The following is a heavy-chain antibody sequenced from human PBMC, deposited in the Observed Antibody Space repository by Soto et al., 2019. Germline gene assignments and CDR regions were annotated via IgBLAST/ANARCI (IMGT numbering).Heavy chain of an antibody. J-gene: IGHJ6*03. CDR1: GFTFSSCA. Sequence: GGSLRLSCAASGFTFSSCAMSWVRRAPGKGLEWVSSISGNGRSAYYADSVKGRFTISRDNAKNTLYLQMNSLRAEDTAVYYCAKGSGSGYMDVRGKGTTVTVSS. CDR2: ISGNGRSA. CDR3: AKGSGSGYMDV. D-gene: IGHD2-15*01. V-gene: IGHV3-23*01.